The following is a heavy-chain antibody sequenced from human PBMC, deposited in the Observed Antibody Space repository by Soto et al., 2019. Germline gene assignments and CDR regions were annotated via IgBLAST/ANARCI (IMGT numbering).Heavy chain of an antibody. CDR3: ARVNMIDTHFDY. V-gene: IGHV3-74*01. Sequence: PWWSLRLCCSASVFTFSSYWMHWFRQASGKGLVWVSRINSDGSSTSYADSVKGRFTISRDNAKNTLYLQMNSLRAEDTAVYYCARVNMIDTHFDYWGQGTLVTVSS. CDR1: VFTFSSYW. J-gene: IGHJ4*02. D-gene: IGHD3-22*01. CDR2: INSDGSST.